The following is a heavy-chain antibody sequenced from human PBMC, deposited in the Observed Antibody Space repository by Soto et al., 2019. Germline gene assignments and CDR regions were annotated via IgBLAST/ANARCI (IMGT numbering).Heavy chain of an antibody. Sequence: GGSLRLSCAASGFTFSSYAMHWVRQAPGKGLEWVAVISYDGSNKYYADSVKGRFTISRDNSKNTLYLQMNSLRAEDTAVYYCARERERTLRLRYSSGGIWGQGTMVTVSS. CDR1: GFTFSSYA. V-gene: IGHV3-30-3*01. CDR2: ISYDGSNK. D-gene: IGHD6-19*01. CDR3: ARERERTLRLRYSSGGI. J-gene: IGHJ3*02.